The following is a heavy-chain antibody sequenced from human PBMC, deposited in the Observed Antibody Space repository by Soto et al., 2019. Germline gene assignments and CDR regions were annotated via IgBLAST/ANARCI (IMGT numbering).Heavy chain of an antibody. CDR3: AGDEGYSYSGMDV. V-gene: IGHV4-4*07. Sequence: SETLSLTCTVSGGSISSYYWSWIRQTAGKGLEWIGRNYPRGNTNYNPSLKSRVTLSIDTSKNQLSLKMSSVTAADTAVYFCAGDEGYSYSGMDVWGQGTAVTVSS. CDR2: NYPRGNT. J-gene: IGHJ6*02. CDR1: GGSISSYY.